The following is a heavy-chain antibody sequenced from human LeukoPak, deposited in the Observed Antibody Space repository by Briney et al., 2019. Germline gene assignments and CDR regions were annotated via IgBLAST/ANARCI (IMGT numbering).Heavy chain of an antibody. D-gene: IGHD3-10*01. CDR3: AKDIGSYYDY. CDR1: GFTFSSYA. J-gene: IGHJ4*02. V-gene: IGHV3-30*04. Sequence: PGGSLRLSCAASGFTFSSYAMHWVRQAPGKGLEWVAIISYDGSYKYYADSVKGRFTISRDNSKNTLYLEMNSLRAEDTAVYYCAKDIGSYYDYWGQGILVTVSS. CDR2: ISYDGSYK.